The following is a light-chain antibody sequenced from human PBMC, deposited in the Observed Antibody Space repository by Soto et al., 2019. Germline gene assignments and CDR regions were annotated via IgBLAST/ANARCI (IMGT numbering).Light chain of an antibody. CDR3: ATWDDSRKGV. CDR2: TNN. CDR1: TSNIESHS. J-gene: IGLJ1*01. Sequence: QSVLTQPPSASGTPGQRIIISCSGSTSNIESHSVNWYQQVPGTAPKLLTITNNQRPSGVPDRFSGSKSGASASLAISGLQSEDQATYYCATWDDSRKGVFGTGTKVTVL. V-gene: IGLV1-44*01.